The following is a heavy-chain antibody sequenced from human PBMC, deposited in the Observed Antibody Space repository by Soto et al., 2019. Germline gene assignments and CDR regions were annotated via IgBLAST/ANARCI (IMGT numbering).Heavy chain of an antibody. Sequence: SETLSLTCTVSGGSISSGGYYWSWIRQHPGKGLEWIGYIYYSGSTYYNPSLKSRVTISVDTSKNQFSLKLSSVTAADTAVYYCARSSQSSVITFDYCGQGSLVT. CDR2: IYYSGST. J-gene: IGHJ4*02. CDR3: ARSSQSSVITFDY. CDR1: GGSISSGGYY. D-gene: IGHD3-22*01. V-gene: IGHV4-31*03.